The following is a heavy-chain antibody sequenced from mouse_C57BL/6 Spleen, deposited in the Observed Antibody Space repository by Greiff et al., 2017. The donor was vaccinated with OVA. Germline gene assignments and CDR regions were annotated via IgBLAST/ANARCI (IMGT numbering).Heavy chain of an antibody. V-gene: IGHV1-53*01. Sequence: QVQLQQPGTELVKPGASVKLSCKASGYTFTSYWMHWVKQRPGQGLEWIGNINPSNGGTNYNEKFKSKATLTVDKSSSTAYMQLSSLTSEDSAVYDCARWLGVYYAMDYWGQGTSVTVSS. J-gene: IGHJ4*01. CDR1: GYTFTSYW. CDR2: INPSNGGT. D-gene: IGHD2-2*01. CDR3: ARWLGVYYAMDY.